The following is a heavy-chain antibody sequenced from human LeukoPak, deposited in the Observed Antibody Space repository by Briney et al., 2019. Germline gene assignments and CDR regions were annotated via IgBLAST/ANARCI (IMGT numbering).Heavy chain of an antibody. D-gene: IGHD6-13*01. J-gene: IGHJ1*01. CDR3: AKDLDRSWTRYFQA. CDR1: GYTFTGYY. CDR2: VNPNDGGT. Sequence: GASVTVSLKASGYTFTGYYIHWVRQAPGQGLEWMGWVNPNDGGTNYAQKFQGRVTMTWDTSITTAYMELSSLTSDDTAVYYCAKDLDRSWTRYFQACGEGTLVTVSS. V-gene: IGHV1-2*02.